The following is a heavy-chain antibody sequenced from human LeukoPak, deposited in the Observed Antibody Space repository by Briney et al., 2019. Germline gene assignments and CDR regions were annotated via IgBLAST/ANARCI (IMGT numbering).Heavy chain of an antibody. CDR1: GFTFSGSA. J-gene: IGHJ4*02. CDR3: ARAIAAPGTAYYFDY. V-gene: IGHV3-21*01. Sequence: GGSLRLSCAASGFTFSGSAMHWVRQASGKGLEWVSSIDSSNSYIYYADSVEGRFTISRDNAKNSLYLQMNSLRAEDTAVYYCARAIAAPGTAYYFDYWGQGTLVTVSS. D-gene: IGHD6-13*01. CDR2: IDSSNSYI.